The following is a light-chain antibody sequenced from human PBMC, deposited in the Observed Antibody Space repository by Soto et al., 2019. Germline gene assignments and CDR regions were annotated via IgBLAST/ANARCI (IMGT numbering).Light chain of an antibody. CDR2: GAS. Sequence: EIVMTQSPATLSVSPGERATLSCRASQSISNNLAWYQQKPGQAPRLLIYGASTRATGIPARFSGSGSGTEFTLTINSLQSEDFAIYYCQPYNNWPLTFGGGTKVDIK. CDR3: QPYNNWPLT. V-gene: IGKV3-15*01. J-gene: IGKJ4*01. CDR1: QSISNN.